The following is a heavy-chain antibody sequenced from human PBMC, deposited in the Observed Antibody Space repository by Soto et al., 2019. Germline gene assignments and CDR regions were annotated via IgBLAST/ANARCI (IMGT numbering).Heavy chain of an antibody. V-gene: IGHV4-39*01. J-gene: IGHJ4*02. D-gene: IGHD1-26*01. CDR2: IHYSGTT. CDR1: GDSISRSDYY. Sequence: SETLSLTCTVSGDSISRSDYYWAWIRQPPGKGLEWIGNIHYSGTTHYNPSLESRLSISVDTSRNQFSLQLRSVTAADAAVYYCARRPSGASDIRWGRGTLVTVSS. CDR3: ARRPSGASDIR.